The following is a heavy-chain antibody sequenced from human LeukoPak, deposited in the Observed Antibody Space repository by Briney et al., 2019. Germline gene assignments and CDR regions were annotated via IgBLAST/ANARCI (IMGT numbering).Heavy chain of an antibody. CDR2: INPSGGST. V-gene: IGHV1-46*01. Sequence: GASVKVSCKASGYTFTSYDINWVRQAPGQGLEWMGIINPSGGSTSYAQKFQGRVTMTRDTSTSTVYMELSSLRSEDTAVYYCARDGFYDSSGYWGQGTLVTVSS. CDR1: GYTFTSYD. D-gene: IGHD3-22*01. CDR3: ARDGFYDSSGY. J-gene: IGHJ4*02.